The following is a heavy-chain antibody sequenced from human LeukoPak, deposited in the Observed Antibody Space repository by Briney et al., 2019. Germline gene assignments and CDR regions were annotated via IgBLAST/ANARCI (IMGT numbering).Heavy chain of an antibody. Sequence: ASVKVSCKVSGYTLTELSMHWVRLAPGKGLEWMGGFDPEDGETIYAQKFQGRVTMTEDTSTDTAYMELSSLRSEDTAVYYCATDFYGDTYWYFDLWGRGTLVTVSS. CDR3: ATDFYGDTYWYFDL. CDR1: GYTLTELS. V-gene: IGHV1-24*01. CDR2: FDPEDGET. D-gene: IGHD4-17*01. J-gene: IGHJ2*01.